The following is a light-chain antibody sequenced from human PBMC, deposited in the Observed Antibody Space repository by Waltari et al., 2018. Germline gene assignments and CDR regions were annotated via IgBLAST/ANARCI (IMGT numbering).Light chain of an antibody. V-gene: IGLV2-14*03. CDR3: SSYTSTSAGV. J-gene: IGLJ3*02. CDR2: DVS. Sequence: QSVLTQPASVSGSPGQSITISCTGTSSDVGGYNYVSWFQQHPDKGPKLLIFDVSKRPSWVPNRFSGSMSGKAASLTIYGLQSEDEADYYCSSYTSTSAGVFGGGTKLTVL. CDR1: SSDVGGYNY.